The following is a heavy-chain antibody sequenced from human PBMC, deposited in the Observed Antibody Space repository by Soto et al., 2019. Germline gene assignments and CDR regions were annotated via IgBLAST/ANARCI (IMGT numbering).Heavy chain of an antibody. CDR1: GYTFTNYW. CDR3: ARFEATSGINAFDI. Sequence: PGESLKISCQGFGYTFTNYWIIWVRQMPGKGLGWMGIIYPRDSHTTYNPSFQGQVTISADRSLNSAFLQWNALKASDTATYYCARFEATSGINAFDIWGQGTLVTVSS. V-gene: IGHV5-51*01. CDR2: IYPRDSHT. D-gene: IGHD1-1*01. J-gene: IGHJ3*02.